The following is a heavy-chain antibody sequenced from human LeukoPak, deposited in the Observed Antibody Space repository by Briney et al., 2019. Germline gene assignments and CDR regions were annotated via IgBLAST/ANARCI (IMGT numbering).Heavy chain of an antibody. CDR1: GFTFSSYG. CDR2: ISSSSSYI. J-gene: IGHJ3*02. V-gene: IGHV3-21*04. CDR3: AKEKYYYDSSGYPRGAFDI. D-gene: IGHD3-22*01. Sequence: PGGSLRLSCAASGFTFSSYGMHWVRQAPGKGLEWVSSISSSSSYIYYADSVKGRFTISRDNSKNTLYLQMNSLRAEDTAVYYCAKEKYYYDSSGYPRGAFDIWGQGTMVTASS.